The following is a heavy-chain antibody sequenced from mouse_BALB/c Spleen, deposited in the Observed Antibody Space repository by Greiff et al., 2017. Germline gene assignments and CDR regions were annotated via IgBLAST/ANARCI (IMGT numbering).Heavy chain of an antibody. V-gene: IGHV2-6-7*01. CDR3: ASTTVVAYWYFDV. J-gene: IGHJ1*01. D-gene: IGHD1-1*01. CDR1: GFSLTGYG. Sequence: VQRVESGPGLVAPSQSLSITCTVSGFSLTGYGVNWVRQPPGKGLEWLGMIWGDGSTDYNSALKSRLSISKDNSKSQVFLKMNSLQTDDTARYYCASTTVVAYWYFDVWGAGTTVTVSS. CDR2: IWGDGST.